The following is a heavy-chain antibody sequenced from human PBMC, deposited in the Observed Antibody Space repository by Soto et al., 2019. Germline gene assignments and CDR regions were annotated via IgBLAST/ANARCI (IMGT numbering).Heavy chain of an antibody. J-gene: IGHJ5*02. Sequence: SETLSLTCTVSGGSISSGDYYWSWIRQPPGKGLEWIGYIYYSGSTYYNPSLKSRVTISVDTSKNQFSLKLSSVTAADTAVYYCARDRGLYSSSWPTTRWFDPWGQGTLVTVSS. V-gene: IGHV4-30-4*01. CDR1: GGSISSGDYY. CDR2: IYYSGST. CDR3: ARDRGLYSSSWPTTRWFDP. D-gene: IGHD6-13*01.